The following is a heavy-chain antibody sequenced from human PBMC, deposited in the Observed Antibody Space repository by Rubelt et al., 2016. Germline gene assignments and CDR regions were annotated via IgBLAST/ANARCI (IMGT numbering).Heavy chain of an antibody. Sequence: QITLKESGPTLVKPTQTLTLTCTFSGFSLSTSGVGVGWIRQPPGKALEWLALIYWNDDKRYSPSLKSRLTITKDTAQNQVVLTMTNMDTVDTATDYCAHRRPDYFDYWGQGTLVTVSS. J-gene: IGHJ4*02. CDR3: AHRRPDYFDY. CDR1: GFSLSTSGVG. CDR2: IYWNDDK. V-gene: IGHV2-5*01.